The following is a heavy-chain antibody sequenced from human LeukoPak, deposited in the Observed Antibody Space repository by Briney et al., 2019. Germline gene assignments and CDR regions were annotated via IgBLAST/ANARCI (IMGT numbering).Heavy chain of an antibody. CDR3: ARDYVVVVAAKRYYYGMDV. D-gene: IGHD2-15*01. CDR2: INPNSGGT. Sequence: ASVKVSCKASGYTFIGYYMHWGRHAPGQGLVWMRGINPNSGGTNYAQKFQGRVTMTRDTSISTAYLELSRLRSDDTAVYYCARDYVVVVAAKRYYYGMDVWGKGTTVTVSS. CDR1: GYTFIGYY. V-gene: IGHV1-2*02. J-gene: IGHJ6*04.